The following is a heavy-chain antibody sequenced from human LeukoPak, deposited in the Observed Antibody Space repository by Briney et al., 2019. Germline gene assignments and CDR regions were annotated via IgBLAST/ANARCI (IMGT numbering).Heavy chain of an antibody. CDR2: IGTAGDT. CDR3: ARGGPGYYLDY. CDR1: GFTFSSHD. J-gene: IGHJ4*02. Sequence: GGSLRLSCAASGFTFSSHDMHRVRQATGEGLEWVSTIGTAGDTYYPGSVKGRFTTSRENAKNSLYLQMNILKAGDTAVYYCARGGPGYYLDYWGQGTLVTVSP. V-gene: IGHV3-13*01.